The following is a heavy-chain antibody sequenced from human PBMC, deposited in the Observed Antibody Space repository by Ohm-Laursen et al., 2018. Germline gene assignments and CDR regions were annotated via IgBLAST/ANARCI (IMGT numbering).Heavy chain of an antibody. V-gene: IGHV4-59*08. Sequence: SETLSLTCAVYGGSLSGYNWSWLRQPPGKGLEWIGYIYYNGNPKYNPSLKSRVTISVDPSKNQFSLKLNSVTAADTALYYCVLYSSFSVSWGQGTLVTVSS. J-gene: IGHJ5*02. CDR2: IYYNGNP. CDR1: GGSLSGYN. D-gene: IGHD6-6*01. CDR3: VLYSSFSVS.